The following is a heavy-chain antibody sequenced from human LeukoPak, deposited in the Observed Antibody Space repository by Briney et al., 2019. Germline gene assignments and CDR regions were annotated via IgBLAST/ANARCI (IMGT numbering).Heavy chain of an antibody. V-gene: IGHV3-30*18. CDR3: AKVVLRYFDWLTDY. J-gene: IGHJ4*02. CDR2: ISYDGSNK. D-gene: IGHD3-9*01. Sequence: GGSLRLSCAASGFTFSSYGMHWVRQAPGKGLEWVAGISYDGSNKYYADSVKGGFTISRDNSKNTLYLQMNSLRAEDTAVYYCAKVVLRYFDWLTDYWGQGTLVTVSS. CDR1: GFTFSSYG.